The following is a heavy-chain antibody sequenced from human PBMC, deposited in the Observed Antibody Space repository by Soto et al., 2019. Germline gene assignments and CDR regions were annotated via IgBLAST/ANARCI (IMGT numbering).Heavy chain of an antibody. Sequence: VGSLTFSCAASGFTFSSYAMSWVRQAPGKGLEWVSAISGSVGSTYYADSVKGRFTISRDNSKNTLYLQMNSLRAEDTAVYYCAKVRGSYYFDYWGQGTLVTVSS. CDR3: AKVRGSYYFDY. CDR1: GFTFSSYA. J-gene: IGHJ4*02. D-gene: IGHD1-26*01. CDR2: ISGSVGST. V-gene: IGHV3-23*01.